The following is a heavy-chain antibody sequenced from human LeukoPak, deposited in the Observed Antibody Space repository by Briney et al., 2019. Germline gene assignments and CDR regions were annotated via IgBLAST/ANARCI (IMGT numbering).Heavy chain of an antibody. CDR3: PRDAAGYDILTGYGFDP. CDR1: GDSVSSNSAA. J-gene: IGHJ5*02. CDR2: TYYRSKWYN. D-gene: IGHD3-9*01. Sequence: SQTLSLTCAISGDSVSSNSAAWNWIRQSPSRGLEWLGRTYYRSKWYNDYAVSVKSRITINPDTSKNQFSLQLNSVTPEDTAVSYCPRDAAGYDILTGYGFDPWGQGTLVTVSS. V-gene: IGHV6-1*01.